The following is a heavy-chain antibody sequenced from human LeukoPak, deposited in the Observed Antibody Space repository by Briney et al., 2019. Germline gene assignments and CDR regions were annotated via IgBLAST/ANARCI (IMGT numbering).Heavy chain of an antibody. J-gene: IGHJ5*02. CDR2: IYYTGNT. CDR3: ARDRLQLQS. V-gene: IGHV4-59*01. D-gene: IGHD1-1*01. CDR1: GGSISNYY. Sequence: SETLSLTCTVSGGSISNYYWNWIRQPPGKGLGWIGYIYYTGNTNYNPSLKSRVTISVDTSKNQFSLKLSSVTAADTAVYYCARDRLQLQSWGQGTLVTVSS.